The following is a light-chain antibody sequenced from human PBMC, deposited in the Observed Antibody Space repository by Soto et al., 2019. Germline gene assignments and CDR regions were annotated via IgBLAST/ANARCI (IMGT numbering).Light chain of an antibody. V-gene: IGKV3-11*01. CDR2: DAS. Sequence: EIVLTQSPATLSLSPGERPTLSFRASQSVSSYLAWYQQKPGQAPRLLIYDASNRATSIPARFSGSGSGTDFTLTISSLEPEDFAVYYCQQRSNWPLTFGGGTKVDIK. CDR3: QQRSNWPLT. J-gene: IGKJ4*01. CDR1: QSVSSY.